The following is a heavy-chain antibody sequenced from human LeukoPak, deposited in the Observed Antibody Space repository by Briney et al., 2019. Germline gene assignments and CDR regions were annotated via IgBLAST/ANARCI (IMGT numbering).Heavy chain of an antibody. CDR2: ISSSGSTI. V-gene: IGHV3-11*04. J-gene: IGHJ6*03. CDR1: GFTFSDYY. Sequence: SGGSLRLSCAASGFTFSDYYMSWIRQAPGKGLEWVSYISSSGSTIYYADSVKGRFTISRDNAKNSLYLQMNSLRAEDTAVYYCARDTYQLLLDYYYYMDVWGKGTTVTVSS. CDR3: ARDTYQLLLDYYYYMDV. D-gene: IGHD2-2*01.